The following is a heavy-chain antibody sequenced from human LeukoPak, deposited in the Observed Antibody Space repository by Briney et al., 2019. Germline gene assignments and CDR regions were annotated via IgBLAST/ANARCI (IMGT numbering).Heavy chain of an antibody. CDR3: ASPHDFWSGYDY. CDR2: INPNSGGT. CDR1: GYTFTGYY. Sequence: ASVKVSCKASGYTFTGYYMHWVRQAPGQGLEWMGWINPNSGGTNYAQKFQGRVTVTRDTSISTAYMELSRLRSDDTAVYYCASPHDFWSGYDYWGQGTLVTVSS. D-gene: IGHD3-3*01. V-gene: IGHV1-2*02. J-gene: IGHJ4*02.